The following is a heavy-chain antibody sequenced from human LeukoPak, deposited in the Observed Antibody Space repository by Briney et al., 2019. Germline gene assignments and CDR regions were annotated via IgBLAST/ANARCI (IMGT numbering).Heavy chain of an antibody. Sequence: SSETLSLTCAVYGGSFSGYYWSWIRQPPGKGLEWIGYIYYSGSTNYNPSLKSRVTISADTSKNQFSLKMSSVTAADTAMYYCVRIDTPMVKDYYYYRMDVWGQGTTVTVSS. CDR3: VRIDTPMVKDYYYYRMDV. J-gene: IGHJ6*02. V-gene: IGHV4-59*01. CDR1: GGSFSGYY. D-gene: IGHD5-18*01. CDR2: IYYSGST.